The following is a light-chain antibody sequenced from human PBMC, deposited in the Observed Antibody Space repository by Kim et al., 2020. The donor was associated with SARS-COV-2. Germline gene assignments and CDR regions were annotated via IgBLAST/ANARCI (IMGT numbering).Light chain of an antibody. V-gene: IGLV3-1*01. Sequence: SYELTQPPSVSVSPGQTASITCSGDKLGNKYASWYQQRSGQSPVLVIYQHSKRPSGIPERFSGSKSGNTATLTISGTQAMDEADYYCQAWDSSTAVFGGG. CDR2: QHS. CDR3: QAWDSSTAV. CDR1: KLGNKY. J-gene: IGLJ2*01.